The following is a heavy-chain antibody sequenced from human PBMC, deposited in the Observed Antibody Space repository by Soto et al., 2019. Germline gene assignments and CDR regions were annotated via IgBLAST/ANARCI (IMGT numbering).Heavy chain of an antibody. J-gene: IGHJ4*02. CDR2: IYHSGST. D-gene: IGHD6-13*01. CDR1: GGSISSSNW. V-gene: IGHV4-4*02. Sequence: QVQLQESGPGLVKPSGTLSLTCAVSGGSISSSNWWSWVRQPPGKGLEWIGEIYHSGSTNYNPSLKSRVXXSXDXXKNQFSLKLSSVTAADTAVYYCARAKAAAGRACDYWGQGTLVTVSS. CDR3: ARAKAAAGRACDY.